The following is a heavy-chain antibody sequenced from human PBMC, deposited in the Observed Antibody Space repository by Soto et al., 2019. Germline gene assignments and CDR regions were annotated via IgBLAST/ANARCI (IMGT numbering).Heavy chain of an antibody. CDR3: ARERAVVVVAAMTGDAFDI. Sequence: SETLSLTCTVSGGSISSYYWSWIRQPPGKGLEWIGYIYYSGSTNYNPSLKSRVTISVDTSKNQFSLKLSSVTAADTAVYYCARERAVVVVAAMTGDAFDIWGQGTMVTVSS. CDR1: GGSISSYY. CDR2: IYYSGST. J-gene: IGHJ3*02. D-gene: IGHD2-15*01. V-gene: IGHV4-59*01.